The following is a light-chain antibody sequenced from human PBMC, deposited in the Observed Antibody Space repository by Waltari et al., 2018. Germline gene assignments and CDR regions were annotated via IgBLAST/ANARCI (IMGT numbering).Light chain of an antibody. CDR1: QSIIHY. J-gene: IGKJ2*01. V-gene: IGKV1-39*01. CDR2: GAS. CDR3: QQTFSSPYT. Sequence: DVDMTQSPSSLSASIGDRITITCRASQSIIHYLNWYQQKQGTAPRLLITGASSLRGGVPSTVSGSGSGTDFSLTISSLQPEDFATYYCQQTFSSPYTFGQGTKLDI.